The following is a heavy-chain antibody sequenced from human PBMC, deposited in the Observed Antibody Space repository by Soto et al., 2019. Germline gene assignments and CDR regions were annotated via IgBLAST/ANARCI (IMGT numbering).Heavy chain of an antibody. CDR3: ARDGDEEANFDP. CDR2: INAYNGYT. J-gene: IGHJ5*02. CDR1: GYTFTNYG. Sequence: QVQLMQSGAEVKKPGASVKVSCKASGYTFTNYGISWVRQAPGQGLEWMGWINAYNGYTNYAQKFQGRVTRATDTSTSTAYMELRSLRSDDTAVYYCARDGDEEANFDPWGQGTLVTVSS. V-gene: IGHV1-18*01. D-gene: IGHD4-17*01.